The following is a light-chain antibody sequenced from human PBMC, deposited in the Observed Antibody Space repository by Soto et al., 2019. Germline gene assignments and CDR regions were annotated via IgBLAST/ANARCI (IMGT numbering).Light chain of an antibody. Sequence: QSVLTQPPSVSGTPGQRVSISCSGDTLGGHTFINWYQHVPGRAPRILIYSNSRRPSGVSDRFSASKSGTSASLAISGLQSDDEADYYCSAWDDGLNGVVFGGGTRLTVL. CDR3: SAWDDGLNGVV. V-gene: IGLV1-44*01. CDR2: SNS. J-gene: IGLJ2*01. CDR1: TLGGHTF.